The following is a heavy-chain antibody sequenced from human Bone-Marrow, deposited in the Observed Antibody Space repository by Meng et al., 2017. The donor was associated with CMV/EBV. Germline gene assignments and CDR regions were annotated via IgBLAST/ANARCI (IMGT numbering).Heavy chain of an antibody. V-gene: IGHV1-8*03. J-gene: IGHJ6*02. CDR1: GYTFTSYD. Sequence: ASVKVSCKASGYTFTSYDINWVRHATGQGLEWMGWMNPNSGNTGYAQKFQGRVTITRNTSISTAYMELSSLRSEDTAVYYCARARTVTKTMDVWGQGTTVTVSS. CDR2: MNPNSGNT. CDR3: ARARTVTKTMDV. D-gene: IGHD4-11*01.